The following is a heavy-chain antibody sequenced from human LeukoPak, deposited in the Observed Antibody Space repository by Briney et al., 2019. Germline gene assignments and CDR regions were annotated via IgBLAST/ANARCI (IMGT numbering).Heavy chain of an antibody. Sequence: PGGSLRLSCAASGFTFSDYYMSWIRQAPGKGLEWVSVIYSGGSTYYADSVKGRFTISRDNSKNTLYLQMNSLRAEDTAVYYCARGASWLRSDYWGQGTLVTVSS. CDR3: ARGASWLRSDY. D-gene: IGHD5-12*01. CDR1: GFTFSDYY. J-gene: IGHJ4*02. CDR2: IYSGGST. V-gene: IGHV3-53*01.